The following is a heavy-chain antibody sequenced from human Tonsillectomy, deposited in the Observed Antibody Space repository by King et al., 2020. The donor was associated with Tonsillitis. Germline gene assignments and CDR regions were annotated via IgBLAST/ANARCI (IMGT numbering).Heavy chain of an antibody. J-gene: IGHJ4*02. CDR1: GYTFTGYY. V-gene: IGHV1-2*02. CDR2: INPNSGGT. Sequence: VQLVESGAEVKKPGASVKVSCKASGYTFTGYYMHWVRQAPGQGLEWMGWINPNSGGTNYAQKFQGRVTMTRDTSISTAYMELSRLRSDDTAVYYCARYFCSGGSRYDCFDYWGQGTLVTVSS. D-gene: IGHD2-15*01. CDR3: ARYFCSGGSRYDCFDY.